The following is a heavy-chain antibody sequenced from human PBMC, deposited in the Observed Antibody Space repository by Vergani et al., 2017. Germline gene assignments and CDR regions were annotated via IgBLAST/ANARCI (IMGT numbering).Heavy chain of an antibody. CDR2: ISAYNGNP. CDR3: ARRIAYYYYYYMDV. D-gene: IGHD6-13*01. Sequence: QVQLVQSGAEVKKPGSSVTVSCQASGYTFTSYGISWLRQAPGQGFEWMGWISAYNGNPHYAQKLQGRVTMTTDTSTSTAYMELRSLRSDDTAVYYCARRIAYYYYYYMDVWGKGTTVTVSS. J-gene: IGHJ6*03. V-gene: IGHV1-18*01. CDR1: GYTFTSYG.